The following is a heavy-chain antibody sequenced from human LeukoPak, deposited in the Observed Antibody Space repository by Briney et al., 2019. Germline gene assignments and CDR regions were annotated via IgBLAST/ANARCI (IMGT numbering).Heavy chain of an antibody. CDR2: ISSSSYI. CDR3: ALYDFWGYYYMDV. J-gene: IGHJ6*03. V-gene: IGHV3-21*01. D-gene: IGHD3-3*01. Sequence: GGSLRLSCAASGFTFSSYSMNWVRQAPGKGLEWVSSISSSSYIYYADSVKGRFNISRENAKNTLYLQMNSLSAEDTAVYYCALYDFWGYYYMDVWGKGTTVTVSS. CDR1: GFTFSSYS.